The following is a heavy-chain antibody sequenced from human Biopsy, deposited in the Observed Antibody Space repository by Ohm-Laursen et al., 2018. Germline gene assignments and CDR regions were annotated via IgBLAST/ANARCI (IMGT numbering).Heavy chain of an antibody. J-gene: IGHJ3*02. CDR1: GFIFDDYA. V-gene: IGHV3-9*01. Sequence: SLRLSCAAFGFIFDDYAMHWVRQAPGKGLEWVSGISWNSVGIGYADSVKGRFTISRDNAKNFLYLQMYNLRPEDTALYYCAKIHCSGGSCYPNAFDMWGHGTRVTVS. CDR2: ISWNSVGI. CDR3: AKIHCSGGSCYPNAFDM. D-gene: IGHD2-15*01.